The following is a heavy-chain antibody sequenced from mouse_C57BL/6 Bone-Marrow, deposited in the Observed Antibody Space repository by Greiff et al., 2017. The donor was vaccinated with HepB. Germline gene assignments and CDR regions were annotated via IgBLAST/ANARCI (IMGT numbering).Heavy chain of an antibody. CDR1: GYTFTSYW. CDR2: IDPNSGGT. V-gene: IGHV1-72*01. J-gene: IGHJ2*01. CDR3: ARDCGSSPYYFDY. D-gene: IGHD1-1*01. Sequence: VQLQQPGAELVKPGASVKLSCKASGYTFTSYWMHWVKQRPGRGLEWIGRIDPNSGGTKYNEKFKSKATLTVDKPSGTAYMQLSSLTSADSAVYYCARDCGSSPYYFDYWGQGTTLTVSS.